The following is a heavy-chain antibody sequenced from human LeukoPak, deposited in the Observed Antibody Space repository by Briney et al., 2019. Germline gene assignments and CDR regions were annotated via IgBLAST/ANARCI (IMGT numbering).Heavy chain of an antibody. D-gene: IGHD3-3*01. CDR1: GFTFSDYY. CDR3: ARHWNYDFWSGYSQDY. Sequence: GGSLRLSCAASGFTFSDYYMSWIRQAPGKGLEWVSYISSSGSTIYYADSVKGRFTISRDNAKNSLYLQMNSLRAEDTAVYYCARHWNYDFWSGYSQDYWGQGTLVTVSS. CDR2: ISSSGSTI. J-gene: IGHJ4*02. V-gene: IGHV3-11*01.